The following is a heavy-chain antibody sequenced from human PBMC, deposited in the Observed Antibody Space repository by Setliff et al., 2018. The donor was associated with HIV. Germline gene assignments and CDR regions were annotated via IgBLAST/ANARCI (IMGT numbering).Heavy chain of an antibody. Sequence: SETLSLTCDVSGSSINSTFRWGWIRQSPGRGLVWIGGVSSTGSTNYNPSLMSRLTMSVDTSKNHFSLKLSSVTAADTAVYYCARDYYDKSGFPHYYFDYWGQGALVTVSS. CDR3: ARDYYDKSGFPHYYFDY. CDR2: VSSTGST. CDR1: GSSINSTFR. V-gene: IGHV4-38-2*02. D-gene: IGHD3-22*01. J-gene: IGHJ4*02.